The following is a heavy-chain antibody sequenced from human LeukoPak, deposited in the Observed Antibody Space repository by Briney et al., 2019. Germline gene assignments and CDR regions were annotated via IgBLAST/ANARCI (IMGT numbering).Heavy chain of an antibody. CDR1: GFTFSSYA. Sequence: GGSLRLSCAASGFTFSSYAMSWVRQAPGKGLEWVSAISGSGGSTYYADSVKGRFTISRDNSKNTLYLQMNSLRAEDTAVYYCANGRVLRYFDWPLDYWGQGTLVTVPS. CDR3: ANGRVLRYFDWPLDY. CDR2: ISGSGGST. J-gene: IGHJ4*02. V-gene: IGHV3-23*01. D-gene: IGHD3-9*01.